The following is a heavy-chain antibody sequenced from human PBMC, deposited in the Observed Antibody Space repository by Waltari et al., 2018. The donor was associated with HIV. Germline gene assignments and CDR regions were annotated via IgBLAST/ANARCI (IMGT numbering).Heavy chain of an antibody. Sequence: EVQLVESGGGLVQPGGSLRLSCAASGFTFSSYWMSWVRQAPGKGLEGVANIKQDGSEKYYVDSLKGRFTIARDNAKNSLYLQMNILRAEDTAVYYCARDSVGSSYDYWGQGTLVTVSS. CDR2: IKQDGSEK. D-gene: IGHD6-13*01. CDR3: ARDSVGSSYDY. V-gene: IGHV3-7*01. J-gene: IGHJ4*02. CDR1: GFTFSSYW.